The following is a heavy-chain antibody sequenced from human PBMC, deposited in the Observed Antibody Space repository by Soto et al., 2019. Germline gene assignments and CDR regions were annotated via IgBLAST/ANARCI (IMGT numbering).Heavy chain of an antibody. D-gene: IGHD3-22*01. CDR2: IKSDGSGA. CDR1: GFTLRSYW. CDR3: ARGDGDYHDGNDYLGRP. V-gene: IGHV3-74*01. J-gene: IGHJ5*02. Sequence: GGCLRRSCAAAGFTLRSYWVHWVRQAPGKGLVWGSRIKSDGSGAIYADSVKGRFTVSRDNAKNTLYLLMNSLSTEDTAVYYCARGDGDYHDGNDYLGRPWGQGT.